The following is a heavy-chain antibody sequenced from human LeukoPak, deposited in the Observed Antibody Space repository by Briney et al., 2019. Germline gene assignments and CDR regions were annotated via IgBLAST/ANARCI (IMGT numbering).Heavy chain of an antibody. CDR1: GFRFSNYG. V-gene: IGHV3-33*01. J-gene: IGHJ4*02. D-gene: IGHD6-13*01. CDR3: GTVRGPDSSRWYSDY. Sequence: GRSLRLSCAASGFRFSNYGMHWVRQAPGEGLEWVALIWYDGSNKYYADSVKGRFTISRDNSKNTLYLQMNSLRAEDTAVYYCGTVRGPDSSRWYSDYWGQGTLVTVS. CDR2: IWYDGSNK.